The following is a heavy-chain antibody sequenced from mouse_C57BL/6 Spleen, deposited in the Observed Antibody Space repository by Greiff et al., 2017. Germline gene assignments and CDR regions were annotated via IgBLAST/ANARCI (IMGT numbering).Heavy chain of an antibody. CDR3: TAYGNYEVDY. Sequence: EVQLQQSGAELVRPGASVKLSCTASGFNIKDDYMHWVKQRPEQGLEWIGWIDPENGDTEYASKFQGKATITADTSSNTAYLQLSSLTSEDTAVYYCTAYGNYEVDYWGQGTTLTVSS. V-gene: IGHV14-4*01. CDR2: IDPENGDT. D-gene: IGHD2-1*01. CDR1: GFNIKDDY. J-gene: IGHJ2*01.